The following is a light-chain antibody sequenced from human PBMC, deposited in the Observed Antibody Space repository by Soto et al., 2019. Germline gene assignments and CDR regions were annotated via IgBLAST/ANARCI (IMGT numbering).Light chain of an antibody. J-gene: IGLJ1*01. CDR1: SSNIGNNY. CDR3: GTWDSSLSATYV. Sequence: QCVLTQPASVSAAPGQKVTISCSGSSSNIGNNYVSWYQQLPGTAPKLLIYENNKRPSGIPDRFSGSKSGTSATLGITGLQTGDEADYYCGTWDSSLSATYVFGTGTKVTVL. V-gene: IGLV1-51*02. CDR2: ENN.